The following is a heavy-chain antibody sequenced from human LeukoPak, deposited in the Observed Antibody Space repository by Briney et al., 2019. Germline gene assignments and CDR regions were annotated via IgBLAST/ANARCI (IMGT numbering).Heavy chain of an antibody. V-gene: IGHV4-38-2*02. CDR2: IYHSGST. J-gene: IGHJ5*02. CDR1: GYSINSGYY. CDR3: ARGWSAPGASPFDP. D-gene: IGHD6-13*01. Sequence: PSETLSLTCTVSGYSINSGYYWVWIRQPPGKGLEWIGSIYHSGSTYYNPSLKSRVTISVDTSENQFSLKLSSVTAADTAVYYCARGWSAPGASPFDPWGQGTLVTVSS.